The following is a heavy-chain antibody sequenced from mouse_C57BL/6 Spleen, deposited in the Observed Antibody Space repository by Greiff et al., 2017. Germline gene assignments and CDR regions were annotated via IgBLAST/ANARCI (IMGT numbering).Heavy chain of an antibody. V-gene: IGHV1-64*01. Sequence: QVQLQQPGAELVKPGASVKLSCKASGYTFTSYWMHWVKQRPGQGLEWIGMIHPNSGSTNYNEKFKSKATLTVDKSSSTAYMQLSSLTSEDSAVYYCARIYYGNYDFAYWGQGTLVTVSA. CDR3: ARIYYGNYDFAY. CDR1: GYTFTSYW. J-gene: IGHJ3*01. CDR2: IHPNSGST. D-gene: IGHD2-1*01.